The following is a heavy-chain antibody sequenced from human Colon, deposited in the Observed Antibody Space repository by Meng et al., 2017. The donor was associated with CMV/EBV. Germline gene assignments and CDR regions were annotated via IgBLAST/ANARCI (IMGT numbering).Heavy chain of an antibody. Sequence: SLKISCAASRFTFSFYAMSWVRQAPQKGLEWVAVIYQSGTTYYADSVRGRFTISRDNSKNTLYLQMDSLRSEDTAVYFCAKESPLARAPFDLWGQGTPVTVSS. CDR3: AKESPLARAPFDL. J-gene: IGHJ4*02. CDR1: RFTFSFYA. CDR2: IYQSGTT. V-gene: IGHV3-23*01. D-gene: IGHD3-9*01.